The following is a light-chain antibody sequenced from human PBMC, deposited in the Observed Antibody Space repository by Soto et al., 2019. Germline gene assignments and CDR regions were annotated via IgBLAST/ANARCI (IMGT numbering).Light chain of an antibody. CDR1: SSDVGGYDF. J-gene: IGLJ1*01. Sequence: ALTQPPSASGSPGQSVTISCTGTSSDVGGYDFVAWHQQHPGKAPRLMIYDVSKRPSGVPDRFSGSKSGYTASLTVSGLQAEDEADYYCSSFVGGNIYVFGTGTKLTVL. CDR3: SSFVGGNIYV. V-gene: IGLV2-8*01. CDR2: DVS.